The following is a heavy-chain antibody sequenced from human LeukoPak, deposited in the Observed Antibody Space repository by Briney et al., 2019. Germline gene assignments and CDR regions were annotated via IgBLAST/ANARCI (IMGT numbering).Heavy chain of an antibody. V-gene: IGHV3-64D*06. CDR1: GFTFSSYA. CDR2: ISSNGGST. Sequence: GESLRLSCSASGFTFSSYAMHWVRQAPGKGLEYVSAISSNGGSTYYADSVKGRFTISRDNSKNTQYLQMSSLRAEDTAVYYCVKGRMVRGVTYYYYGVDVWGKGTTVTVSS. CDR3: VKGRMVRGVTYYYYGVDV. D-gene: IGHD3-10*01. J-gene: IGHJ6*04.